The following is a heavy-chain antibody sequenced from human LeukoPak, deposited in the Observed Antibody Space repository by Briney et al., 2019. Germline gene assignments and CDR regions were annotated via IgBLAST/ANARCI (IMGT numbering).Heavy chain of an antibody. CDR2: ISAYNGNT. V-gene: IGHV1-18*01. D-gene: IGHD3-3*01. CDR3: ATESGYSSNWFDP. Sequence: ASVKVSCKASGYTFTSYGISWVRQAPGQGLEWMGWISAYNGNTNYAQKLQGRVTITADESTSTAYMELSSLRSEDTAVYYCATESGYSSNWFDPWGQGTLVTVSS. J-gene: IGHJ5*02. CDR1: GYTFTSYG.